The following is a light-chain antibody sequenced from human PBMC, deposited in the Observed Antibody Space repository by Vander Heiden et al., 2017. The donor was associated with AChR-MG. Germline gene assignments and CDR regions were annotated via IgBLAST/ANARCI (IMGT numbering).Light chain of an antibody. CDR1: SSNIGSNP. J-gene: IGLJ2*01. V-gene: IGLV1-44*01. CDR3: AAWDDSLNGRVV. Sequence: QSVLTQPPSAPGTPGQRVTIPCSGSSSNIGSNPGNWYQQLPGTAPKLLIYSKNQRPSGVPDRFSGSKSGTSASLAISGLQSEDEADYYCAAWDDSLNGRVVFGGGTKLTVL. CDR2: SKN.